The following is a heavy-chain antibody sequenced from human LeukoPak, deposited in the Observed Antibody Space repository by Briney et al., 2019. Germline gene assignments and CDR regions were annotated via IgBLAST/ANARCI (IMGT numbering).Heavy chain of an antibody. CDR3: AKSHYGDYARWYFDY. CDR2: ISWNSGSI. D-gene: IGHD4-17*01. V-gene: IGHV3-9*01. CDR1: GFTFSSYA. J-gene: IGHJ4*02. Sequence: PGGSLRLSCAASGFTFSSYAMSWVRQAPGKGLEWVSGISWNSGSIGYADSVKGRFTISRDNAKNSLYLQMNSLRAEDTALYYCAKSHYGDYARWYFDYWGQGTLVTVSS.